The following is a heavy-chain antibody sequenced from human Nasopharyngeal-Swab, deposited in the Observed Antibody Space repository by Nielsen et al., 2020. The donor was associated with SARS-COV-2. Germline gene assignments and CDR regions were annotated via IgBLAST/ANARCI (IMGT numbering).Heavy chain of an antibody. Sequence: VCQAPGKGLVWVSSISSSSSYIYYADSVKGRFTISRDNAKNSLYLQMNSLRAEDTAVYYCARTRKTYYYDSSGRFDAFDIWGQRTMVTVSS. V-gene: IGHV3-21*01. CDR3: ARTRKTYYYDSSGRFDAFDI. J-gene: IGHJ3*02. CDR2: ISSSSSYI. D-gene: IGHD3-22*01.